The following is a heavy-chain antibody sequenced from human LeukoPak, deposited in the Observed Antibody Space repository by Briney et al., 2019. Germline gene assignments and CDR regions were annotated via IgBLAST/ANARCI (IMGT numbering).Heavy chain of an antibody. J-gene: IGHJ4*02. CDR1: GGSISSSSYY. V-gene: IGHV4-39*01. CDR3: ARAGISGGSSWFSFGY. CDR2: INYSGRT. D-gene: IGHD6-13*01. Sequence: SQTLSLTCTVSGGSISSSSYYWGWIRQPPGKGLTWIGSINYSGRTYYNPSLKSRVTMSVDTYKDQFSRKLSSVTAADTAVYYCARAGISGGSSWFSFGYWGQGTLVTVSS.